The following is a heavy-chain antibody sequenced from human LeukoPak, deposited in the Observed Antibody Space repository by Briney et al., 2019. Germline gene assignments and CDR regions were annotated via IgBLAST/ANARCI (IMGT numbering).Heavy chain of an antibody. D-gene: IGHD3-3*01. J-gene: IGHJ6*03. V-gene: IGHV1-46*02. CDR1: GYTFNKFY. Sequence: ASVKVSCKASGYTFNKFYMHWVRQAPGQGLEWMGIVNPSGGSTSYAQKFQGRVTMTRDTSTSTVYMELSSLRSEDTAVYYCARDQSTIFGVVIPYYCYYMDVWGKGTTVTVSS. CDR3: ARDQSTIFGVVIPYYCYYMDV. CDR2: VNPSGGST.